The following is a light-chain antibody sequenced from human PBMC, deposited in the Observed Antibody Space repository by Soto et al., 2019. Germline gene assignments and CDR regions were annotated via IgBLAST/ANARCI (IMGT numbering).Light chain of an antibody. CDR1: QTVTSGY. CDR3: QQRSNWPPRVT. V-gene: IGKV3D-20*02. CDR2: GVS. Sequence: EIVLTQSPDTLSLSPGERATLSCRASQTVTSGYLAWYQQKPGQAPRLLIYGVSTGATGIPDRFSGSGSGTDFTLTISRLEPEDFAVYYCQQRSNWPPRVTFGGGTKVDIK. J-gene: IGKJ4*01.